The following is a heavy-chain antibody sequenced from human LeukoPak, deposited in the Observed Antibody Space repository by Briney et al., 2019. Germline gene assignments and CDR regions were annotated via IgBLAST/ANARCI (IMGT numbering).Heavy chain of an antibody. CDR2: INPSGGST. V-gene: IGHV1-46*03. CDR3: ARDVTIYCSGGSCYSATRPYFDY. D-gene: IGHD2-15*01. Sequence: ASVKVSCKASGYTFTSYYMHWVRQAPGQGLEWMGIINPSGGSTSYAQKFQGRVTMTRDTSTSTVYMELSNLRSEDTAVYYCARDVTIYCSGGSCYSATRPYFDYWGQGTLVTVSS. CDR1: GYTFTSYY. J-gene: IGHJ4*02.